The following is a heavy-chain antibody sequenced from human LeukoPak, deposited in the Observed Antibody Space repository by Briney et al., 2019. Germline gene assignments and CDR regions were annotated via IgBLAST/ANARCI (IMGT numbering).Heavy chain of an antibody. V-gene: IGHV4-59*01. J-gene: IGHJ4*02. CDR2: IYYSGST. CDR1: GGSISSYY. Sequence: SETLSLTCTVSGGSISSYYWSWIRQPPGKGLEWIGYIYYSGSTNYNPYLKSRVTISVDTSKNQFPLKLSSVTAADTAVYYCARGRDFFDYWGQGTLVTVSS. CDR3: ARGRDFFDY.